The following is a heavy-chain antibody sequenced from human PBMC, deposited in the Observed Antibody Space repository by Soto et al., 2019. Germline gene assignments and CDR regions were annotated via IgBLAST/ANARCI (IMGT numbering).Heavy chain of an antibody. V-gene: IGHV4-31*03. CDR2: IYYSGST. CDR1: GGSISSGGYY. D-gene: IGHD3-9*01. Sequence: QVQLQESGPGLVKPSQTLSLTCTVSGGSISSGGYYWSWIRQHPGKGLEWIGYIYYSGSTYYNPSLQIRVTISVDTSKNHFSLKLRSVTDADTAVYYCARPRREDDSLTGYPHDAFDIWGQGTMVTVSS. J-gene: IGHJ3*02. CDR3: ARPRREDDSLTGYPHDAFDI.